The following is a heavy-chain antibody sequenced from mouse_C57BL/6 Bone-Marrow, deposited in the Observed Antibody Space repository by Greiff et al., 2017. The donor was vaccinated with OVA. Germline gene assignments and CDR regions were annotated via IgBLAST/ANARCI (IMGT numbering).Heavy chain of an antibody. Sequence: EVMLVESGGGLVKPGGSLKLSCAASGFTFSSYAMSWVRQTPEKRLEWVATISDGGSYTYYPDNVKGRFTISRDNAKNNLYLQRSHLKSEDTAMYYCARDYSFDYWGQGTTLTVSS. CDR3: ARDYSFDY. D-gene: IGHD1-1*01. J-gene: IGHJ2*01. CDR1: GFTFSSYA. V-gene: IGHV5-4*01. CDR2: ISDGGSYT.